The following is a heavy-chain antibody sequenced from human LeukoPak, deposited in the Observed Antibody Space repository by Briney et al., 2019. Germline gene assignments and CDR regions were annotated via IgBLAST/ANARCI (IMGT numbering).Heavy chain of an antibody. CDR2: IYTSGST. J-gene: IGHJ4*02. CDR1: GGSISSYY. D-gene: IGHD3-10*02. V-gene: IGHV4-4*07. Sequence: SETLSLTCTVSGGSISSYYWSWIRQPAGKGLEWIGRIYTSGSTNYNPSLKSRVTISVDTSKNQFSLKLSSVTAADTAVYYCARDDARPLFGESNIWGQGTLVTVSS. CDR3: ARDDARPLFGESNI.